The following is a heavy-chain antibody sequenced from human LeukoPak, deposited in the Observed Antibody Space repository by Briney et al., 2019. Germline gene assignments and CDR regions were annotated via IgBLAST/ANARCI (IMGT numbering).Heavy chain of an antibody. CDR2: IYYSGST. CDR1: GGSISSISYY. D-gene: IGHD3-22*01. J-gene: IGHJ4*02. CDR3: ARQPNEYYYDSSGYYY. V-gene: IGHV4-39*01. Sequence: SETLSLTCTVSGGSISSISYYWGWIRQPPGKGLEWIGSIYYSGSTYNNPSLKSRVTISVDTSKNQFSLKLSSVTATDTAVYYCARQPNEYYYDSSGYYYWGQGTLVTVSS.